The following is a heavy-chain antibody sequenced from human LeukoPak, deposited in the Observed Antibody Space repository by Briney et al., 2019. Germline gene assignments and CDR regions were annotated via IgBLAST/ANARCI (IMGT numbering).Heavy chain of an antibody. V-gene: IGHV3-30*04. Sequence: GGSLRLSCVTSGFTFSNHAMHWVRQGPGKGLEWVAVISDDGSSKFYADSVKGRFTISRDNSKNTLFLQINSLRPEDTAIYYCARVDDLDAFDTWGQGTLVTVSS. D-gene: IGHD2-2*03. CDR3: ARVDDLDAFDT. J-gene: IGHJ3*02. CDR2: ISDDGSSK. CDR1: GFTFSNHA.